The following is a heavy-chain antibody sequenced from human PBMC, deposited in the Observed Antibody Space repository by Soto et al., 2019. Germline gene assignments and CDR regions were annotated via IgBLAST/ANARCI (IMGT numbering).Heavy chain of an antibody. V-gene: IGHV1-69*02. CDR3: ARGPDIVVVVAATGNTTRFDP. J-gene: IGHJ5*02. Sequence: GASVKVSCKASGGTFSSYTISWVRQAPGQGLEWMGRIIPILGIANYAQKFQGRVTITADKSTSTAYMKLSSVTAADTAVYYCARGPDIVVVVAATGNTTRFDPWGQGTLVTVSS. CDR2: IIPILGIA. D-gene: IGHD2-15*01. CDR1: GGTFSSYT.